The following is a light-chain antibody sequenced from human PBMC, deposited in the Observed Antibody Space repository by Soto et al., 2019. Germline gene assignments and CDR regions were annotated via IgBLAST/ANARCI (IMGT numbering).Light chain of an antibody. J-gene: IGKJ1*01. CDR2: AAS. CDR3: QQYRSWPRT. Sequence: TVMTQSPVTLSVSPGDTATLYCRASQRVSSHLAWYQQKPGQAPRLLIYAASTRATGIPVRFSGSGSGTEFTLTISSLQSEDFAVYYCQQYRSWPRTFGQGTKVDIK. CDR1: QRVSSH. V-gene: IGKV3-15*01.